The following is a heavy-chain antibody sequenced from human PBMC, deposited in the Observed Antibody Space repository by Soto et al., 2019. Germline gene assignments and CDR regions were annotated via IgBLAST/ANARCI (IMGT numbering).Heavy chain of an antibody. CDR2: IIPIFGTA. Sequence: QVQLVQSGAEVKKPGSSVKVSCKASGGTFSSYAIRWVRQAPGQGLEWMGGIIPIFGTANYAQKFQGRVTITADESTSTGYMELSSLRSVETAVYYCARDPVDTAMAPNSYFGMDVWGQVTTVTVSS. CDR3: ARDPVDTAMAPNSYFGMDV. V-gene: IGHV1-69*12. J-gene: IGHJ6*02. D-gene: IGHD5-18*01. CDR1: GGTFSSYA.